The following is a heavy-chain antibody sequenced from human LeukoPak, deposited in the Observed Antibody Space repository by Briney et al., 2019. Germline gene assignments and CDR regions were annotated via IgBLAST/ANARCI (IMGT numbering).Heavy chain of an antibody. V-gene: IGHV4-59*08. D-gene: IGHD3-9*01. CDR3: ARHGYDILTGFDY. CDR2: IYYSGST. J-gene: IGHJ4*02. CDR1: GGSISSYY. Sequence: SETLSLTCTVSGGSISSYYWSWIRQPPGKGLEWIGYIYYSGSTNYNPSLKSRVTISVDTSKNQFSLKLSSVTAADTAVYYCARHGYDILTGFDYWGQGTLVTVSS.